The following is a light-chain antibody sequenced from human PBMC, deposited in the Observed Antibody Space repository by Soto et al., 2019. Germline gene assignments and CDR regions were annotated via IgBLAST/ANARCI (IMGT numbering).Light chain of an antibody. CDR3: QQYGSSPH. J-gene: IGKJ4*01. V-gene: IGKV3-20*01. Sequence: EIVLTQSPGTLSLSPKERDTISCRASQSVSSSYLAWYQQKPGQAPRLLIYGASSRATGIPDRFSGSGSGTDFTLTISRLEPEDFAVYYCQQYGSSPHFGGGTKV. CDR2: GAS. CDR1: QSVSSSY.